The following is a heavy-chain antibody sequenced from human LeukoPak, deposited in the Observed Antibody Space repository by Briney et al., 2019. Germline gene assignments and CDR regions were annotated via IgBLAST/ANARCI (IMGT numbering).Heavy chain of an antibody. CDR2: IIPIFGTA. CDR3: ARGKAASGDVFDF. V-gene: IGHV1-69*05. D-gene: IGHD2-15*01. Sequence: SVKVSCKASGGTFSSYAISWVRQAPGQGLEWMGGIIPIFGTANYAQKFQGRVTMTRDTPTVTAYMELSSLRSEDTAVYYCARGKAASGDVFDFWGQGTMVTVSS. J-gene: IGHJ3*01. CDR1: GGTFSSYA.